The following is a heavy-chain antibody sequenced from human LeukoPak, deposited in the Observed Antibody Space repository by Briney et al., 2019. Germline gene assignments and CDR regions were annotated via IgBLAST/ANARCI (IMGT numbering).Heavy chain of an antibody. V-gene: IGHV4-59*01. Sequence: SETLSLTCTVSGDSISSYFWSWIRQPPGKGLEWIGYISNSGSTNYNPSLKSRVTISVDTSKNQFSLKVRSVTAADTAVYYCAREPDAFDIWGQGTMVTVSS. CDR2: ISNSGST. CDR1: GDSISSYF. CDR3: AREPDAFDI. J-gene: IGHJ3*02.